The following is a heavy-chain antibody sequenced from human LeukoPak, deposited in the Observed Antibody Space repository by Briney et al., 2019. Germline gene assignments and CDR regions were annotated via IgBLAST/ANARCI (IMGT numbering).Heavy chain of an antibody. V-gene: IGHV4-4*07. CDR3: AREKVGSNYYYYYMDV. Sequence: TSETLSLTCTVSGGSISSYYWSWIRQPAGKGLEWIGRIYTSGSTNYNPSLKSRVTMSVDTSKNQFSLKLSSVTAADTAVYYCAREKVGSNYYYYYMDVWGKGTTVTISS. J-gene: IGHJ6*03. CDR1: GGSISSYY. D-gene: IGHD2-15*01. CDR2: IYTSGST.